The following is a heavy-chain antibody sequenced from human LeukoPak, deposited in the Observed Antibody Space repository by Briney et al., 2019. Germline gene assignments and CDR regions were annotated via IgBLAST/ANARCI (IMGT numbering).Heavy chain of an antibody. CDR1: GFTFSSYA. J-gene: IGHJ4*02. D-gene: IGHD3-22*01. Sequence: GGSLRLSCAASGFTFSSYAMSWVRQAPGKGLEWVSAISGSGGSTYYADSVKGRFTISRDNSKNTLYLQMNSLRAEDTAVYYCAKGGYYYDSSGHPTVYYFDYWGQGTLVTVSS. V-gene: IGHV3-23*01. CDR3: AKGGYYYDSSGHPTVYYFDY. CDR2: ISGSGGST.